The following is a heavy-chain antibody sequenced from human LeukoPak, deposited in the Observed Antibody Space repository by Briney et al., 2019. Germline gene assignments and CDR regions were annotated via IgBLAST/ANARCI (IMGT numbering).Heavy chain of an antibody. J-gene: IGHJ5*02. Sequence: SGGSLRLSCAASGFTFSSYAMHWVRQAPGKGLEWVAVISYDGSNKYYADSVKGRFAIFRDNSKNTLYLQMNSLRTEDTAVYYCVRVSGFCTNGVCPSFDPWGQGTLVTVSS. CDR3: VRVSGFCTNGVCPSFDP. CDR1: GFTFSSYA. D-gene: IGHD2-8*01. V-gene: IGHV3-30*09. CDR2: ISYDGSNK.